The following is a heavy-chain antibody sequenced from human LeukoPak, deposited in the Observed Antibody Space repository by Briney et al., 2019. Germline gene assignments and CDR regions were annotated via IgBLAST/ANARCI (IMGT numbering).Heavy chain of an antibody. V-gene: IGHV3-33*01. D-gene: IGHD3-9*01. CDR1: GFTFSSYG. Sequence: PGRSLRLSCAASGFTFSSYGMHWVRQAPGKGLEWVAVIWYDGGNKYYADSVKGRFTISRDNSKNTLYLQMNSLRAEDTAVYYCARDQGYYDILTGYSAAAFDIWGQGTMVTVSS. CDR2: IWYDGGNK. J-gene: IGHJ3*02. CDR3: ARDQGYYDILTGYSAAAFDI.